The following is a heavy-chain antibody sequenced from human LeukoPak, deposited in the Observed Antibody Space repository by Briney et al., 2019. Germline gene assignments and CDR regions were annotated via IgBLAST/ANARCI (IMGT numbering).Heavy chain of an antibody. CDR2: IGDSGGAT. Sequence: GGSLRLSCAASGFTFSSYAMSWVRQAPGKGLEWVSTIGDSGGATYYAGSLKGRFAISRDNSKNTLYLQMNSLTAEDTAVYYCAKVTLVPAAILKGYSVYWGQGALVTVSS. CDR1: GFTFSSYA. J-gene: IGHJ4*02. V-gene: IGHV3-23*01. D-gene: IGHD2-2*01. CDR3: AKVTLVPAAILKGYSVY.